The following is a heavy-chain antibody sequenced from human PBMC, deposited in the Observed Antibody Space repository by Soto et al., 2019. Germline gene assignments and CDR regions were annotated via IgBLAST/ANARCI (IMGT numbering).Heavy chain of an antibody. CDR1: GGTFSSYT. V-gene: IGHV1-69*02. CDR3: ARGPMAVAGDFDY. J-gene: IGHJ4*02. CDR2: IIPILGIA. Sequence: SVKVSCKASGGTFSSYTISWVRQAPGQGLEWMGRIIPILGIANYAQKFQGRVTITADKSTSTAYMELGSLRSEDTAVYYCARGPMAVAGDFDYWGQGTLVTVSS. D-gene: IGHD6-19*01.